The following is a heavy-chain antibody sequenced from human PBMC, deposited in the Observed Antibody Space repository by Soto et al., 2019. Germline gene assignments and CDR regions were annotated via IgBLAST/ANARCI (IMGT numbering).Heavy chain of an antibody. D-gene: IGHD1-7*01. CDR1: GYTFTGYY. J-gene: IGHJ2*01. CDR3: ARGPRYNFNYKSSFDL. CDR2: INPNSGGT. V-gene: IGHV1-2*04. Sequence: QVQLVQSGAEVKKPGASVKVSCKASGYTFTGYYMHWVRQAPGQGLEWMGWINPNSGGTNYAQKFHGWVTITRDTSISTAYMDLGRLRSDDTAVYYCARGPRYNFNYKSSFDLWGRGTLVTVSS.